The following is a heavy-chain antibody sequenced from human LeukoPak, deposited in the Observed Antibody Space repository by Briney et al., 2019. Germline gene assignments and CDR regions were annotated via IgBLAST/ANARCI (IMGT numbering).Heavy chain of an antibody. CDR3: AMYPYYDFWSGYLRLDY. V-gene: IGHV1-69*05. CDR2: IIPIFGTA. J-gene: IGHJ4*02. D-gene: IGHD3-3*01. Sequence: GASVKVSCKASGGTFSSYAISWVRQAPGQGLEWMGGIIPIFGTANYAQKFQGRVTITTDESTSTAYMELSSLRSEDTAVYYCAMYPYYDFWSGYLRLDYWGQGTLVTVSS. CDR1: GGTFSSYA.